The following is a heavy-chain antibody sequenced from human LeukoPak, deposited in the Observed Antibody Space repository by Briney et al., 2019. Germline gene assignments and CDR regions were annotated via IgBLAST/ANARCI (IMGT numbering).Heavy chain of an antibody. V-gene: IGHV3-23*01. J-gene: IGHJ6*03. CDR2: IGSAGTGT. CDR1: GFTFSSYA. D-gene: IGHD2-2*01. CDR3: ANSPPSATDYYYYYMDV. Sequence: GGSLRLSCAASGFTFSSYAMTWVRQAPGKGLEWVSSIGSAGTGTYYADSVKGRFTISRDSSKNTLYLQMNSLRAEDTAVYYCANSPPSATDYYYYYMDVWGKGTTVTVSS.